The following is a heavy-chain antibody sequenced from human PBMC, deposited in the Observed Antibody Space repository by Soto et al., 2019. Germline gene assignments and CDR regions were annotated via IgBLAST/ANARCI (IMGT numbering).Heavy chain of an antibody. J-gene: IGHJ4*02. CDR2: IKKNADGGTT. Sequence: VQLVESGGGLVEPGGSLRLSCAASGFIVSNAWMSWVRQAPGKGLELVGRIKKNADGGTTDYAAPVEGRFTISRDDSKNTLFLEMKSLRPEDIAVYYCTTNPVGYRYFDYWGQGTLVTVSS. D-gene: IGHD5-18*01. CDR1: GFIVSNAW. V-gene: IGHV3-15*01. CDR3: TTNPVGYRYFDY.